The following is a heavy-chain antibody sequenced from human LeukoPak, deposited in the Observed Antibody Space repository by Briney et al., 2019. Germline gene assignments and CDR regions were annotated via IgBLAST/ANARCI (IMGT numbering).Heavy chain of an antibody. D-gene: IGHD3-16*01. CDR1: GYTFTSYG. CDR2: ISAYNGNT. Sequence: ASVKVSCKASGYTFTSYGISWVRQAPGQGLEWMGWISAYNGNTNYAQKPQGRVTMTTDTSTSTAYMELRSLRSDDTAVYYCARAPENTFYIVNRDLDYWGQGTLVTVSS. J-gene: IGHJ4*02. CDR3: ARAPENTFYIVNRDLDY. V-gene: IGHV1-18*01.